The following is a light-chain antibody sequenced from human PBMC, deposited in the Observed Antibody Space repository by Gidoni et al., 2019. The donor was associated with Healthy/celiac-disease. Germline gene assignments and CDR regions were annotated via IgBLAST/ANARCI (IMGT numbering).Light chain of an antibody. V-gene: IGLV2-11*01. CDR2: DVS. CDR1: SSDVGGFNY. Sequence: SALTQPRSVSGSPGQSVTISCTGTSSDVGGFNYVSWYQQHPGKDPKLMMYDVSKLPSGVADRFSGAKSGSTASLTISGLQAEEEADYYCCSYAGSYTDWVFGGGTKLTVL. CDR3: CSYAGSYTDWV. J-gene: IGLJ3*02.